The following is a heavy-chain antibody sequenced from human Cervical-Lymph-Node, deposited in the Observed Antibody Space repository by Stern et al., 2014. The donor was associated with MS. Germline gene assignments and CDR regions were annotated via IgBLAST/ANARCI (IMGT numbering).Heavy chain of an antibody. D-gene: IGHD5-18*01. V-gene: IGHV1-69*17. CDR2: IIPIFGIA. J-gene: IGHJ6*02. CDR1: GGTFSSYA. CDR3: AKEDTAMVPYYYYGMDV. Sequence: VQLLESGAEVKKPGSSVKVSCKASGGTFSSYAISWVRQAPGQGLEWMGGIIPIFGIANYAQKFQGRVTITADKSTSTAYMELSSLRSEDTAVYYCAKEDTAMVPYYYYGMDVWGQGTTVTVSS.